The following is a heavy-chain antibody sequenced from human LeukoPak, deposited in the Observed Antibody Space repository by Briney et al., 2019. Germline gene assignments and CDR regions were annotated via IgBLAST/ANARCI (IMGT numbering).Heavy chain of an antibody. CDR2: VDHSFGTT. J-gene: IGHJ4*02. CDR1: GFTFSSFA. V-gene: IGHV3-23*01. CDR3: VPLPAGNFPGFDY. D-gene: IGHD1-7*01. Sequence: GGSLRLSCTASGFTFSSFAMSWVRLAPGKGLEWVSTVDHSFGTTHYADSVKGRFTISRDDSKNAVSLQMNSLRVEDAALYYCVPLPAGNFPGFDYWGQGTRVTVSS.